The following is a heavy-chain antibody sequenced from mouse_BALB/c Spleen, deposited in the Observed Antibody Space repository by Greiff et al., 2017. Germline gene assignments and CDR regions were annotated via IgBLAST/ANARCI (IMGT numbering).Heavy chain of an antibody. D-gene: IGHD1-1*01. CDR3: ARYPYYYCSNYYAMDY. J-gene: IGHJ4*01. CDR1: GFTFSSFG. CDR2: ISSGSSTI. Sequence: EVQGVESGGGLVQPGGSRKLSCAASGFTFSSFGMHWVRQAPEKGLEWVAYISSGSSTIYSADTVKGRVSISRDNPKNTLFLQMTSLRSEDTAMYYCARYPYYYCSNYYAMDYWGEGTSVTVSS. V-gene: IGHV5-17*02.